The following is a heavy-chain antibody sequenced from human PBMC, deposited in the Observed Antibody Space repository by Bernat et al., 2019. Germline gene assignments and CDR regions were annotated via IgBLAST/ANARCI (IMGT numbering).Heavy chain of an antibody. J-gene: IGHJ3*02. CDR1: GFTFSSYA. CDR3: AKDRPRVVIDAFDI. D-gene: IGHD4-23*01. Sequence: EVQLLESGGGLVQPGGSQRLSCAASGFTFSSYAMTWVRQAPGKGLEWVSGIIGSGGSTYYADAVKGRFTISRDNSKNTLYLQMKSLRAEDTAIYYCAKDRPRVVIDAFDIWGQGTMVTVSS. V-gene: IGHV3-23*01. CDR2: IIGSGGST.